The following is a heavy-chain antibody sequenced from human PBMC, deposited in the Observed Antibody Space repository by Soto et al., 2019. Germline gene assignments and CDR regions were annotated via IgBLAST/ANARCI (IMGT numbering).Heavy chain of an antibody. CDR1: GGSVNSGNYY. D-gene: IGHD3-10*01. CDR2: IYYSGST. Sequence: QVQLQESGPGLVKPSETLSLTCSVSGGSVNSGNYYWSWIRQPPGKGLEWIGYIYYSGSTNYNPSLKSTGPISLDPSKDPLSLSLNSLTAADTAVYYCAGVGVTMIRGADYWGQGTLVTVSS. V-gene: IGHV4-61*01. J-gene: IGHJ4*02. CDR3: AGVGVTMIRGADY.